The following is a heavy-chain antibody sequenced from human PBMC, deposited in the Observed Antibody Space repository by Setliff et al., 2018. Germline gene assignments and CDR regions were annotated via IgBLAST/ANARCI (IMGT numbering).Heavy chain of an antibody. D-gene: IGHD3-16*01. Sequence: PAETLSLTCTVSGDSISSRRSYWGWFRQPAGKGLEWIGQIYTSWSTNYNPSLKRRVTISVDTSKNQFSLKLSSVTAADTAVYYCARPPRGGRWYFDLWGRGTLVTVSS. V-gene: IGHV4-61*09. CDR1: GDSISSRRSY. CDR3: ARPPRGGRWYFDL. CDR2: IYTSWST. J-gene: IGHJ2*01.